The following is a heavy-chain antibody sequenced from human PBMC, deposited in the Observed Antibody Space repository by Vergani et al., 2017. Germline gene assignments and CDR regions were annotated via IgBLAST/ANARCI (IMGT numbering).Heavy chain of an antibody. J-gene: IGHJ6*03. V-gene: IGHV4-34*01. CDR1: GGSFTSYH. Sequence: QVQLQQWGGGLLKPSETLSLTCVVNGGSFTSYHWTWIRQSPGEGLEWVGDIDHTGRPDYNPSLKCRLTMSVDKSRNQFSVTLNSVTATDTAIYFCAGVNTETNGHLYYYYYMDVWGQGTAVTVS. CDR2: IDHTGRP. D-gene: IGHD4-11*01. CDR3: AGVNTETNGHLYYYYYMDV.